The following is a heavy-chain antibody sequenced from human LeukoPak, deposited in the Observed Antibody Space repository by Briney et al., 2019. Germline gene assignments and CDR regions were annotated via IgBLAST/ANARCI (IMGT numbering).Heavy chain of an antibody. CDR3: ARRGRYSYGSYFDY. Sequence: GESLKISCKGSGYSFTSYWIGWVRQVPGKGLEWMGIIYPGDSDTAYSPSFQGQVTVSADKSVTTAYLQWSSLKASDTAMYYCARRGRYSYGSYFDYWGQGTLVTVSS. J-gene: IGHJ4*02. CDR1: GYSFTSYW. V-gene: IGHV5-51*01. D-gene: IGHD5-18*01. CDR2: IYPGDSDT.